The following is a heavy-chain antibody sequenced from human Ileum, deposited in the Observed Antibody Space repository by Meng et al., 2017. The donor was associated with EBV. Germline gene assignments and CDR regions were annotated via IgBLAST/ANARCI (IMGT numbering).Heavy chain of an antibody. D-gene: IGHD6-19*01. V-gene: IGHV4-4*02. CDR1: GGSISSSNW. J-gene: IGHJ4*02. CDR2: IYHSGST. Sequence: GLLPVPCPGLWKPSGTLSLTCAVSGGSISSSNWWSWVRQPPGKGVEWIGEIYHSGSTNYNPSLKSRVTISVDKSKNQFSLKLSSVTAADTAVYYCASFPPPGKQWLVTDYWGQGTLVTVSS. CDR3: ASFPPPGKQWLVTDY.